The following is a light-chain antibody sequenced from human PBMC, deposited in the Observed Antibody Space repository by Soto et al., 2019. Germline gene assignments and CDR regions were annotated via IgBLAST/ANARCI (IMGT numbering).Light chain of an antibody. CDR3: QQLSTYPT. J-gene: IGKJ4*01. V-gene: IGKV1-9*01. Sequence: DIHLTQSPSFLSASVGDRVTITCRASQVISSFLAWYQQKPGKAPNLLIYAASTLQSGVPSRFSGSGSGTEFTLTISSLQPDDFATYYCQQLSTYPTFGCGTKVE. CDR2: AAS. CDR1: QVISSF.